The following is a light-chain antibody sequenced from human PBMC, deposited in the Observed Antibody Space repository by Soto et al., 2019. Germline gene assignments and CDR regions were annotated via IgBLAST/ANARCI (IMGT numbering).Light chain of an antibody. CDR2: HAS. CDR3: QQSDNLPLT. CDR1: QGIAKY. V-gene: IGKV1-33*01. J-gene: IGKJ4*01. Sequence: DTQMTQSPSSLSASVGDRVTITCQASQGIAKYLHWYQQKPGKAPKLLTYHASNLQTGVPSRFSGSGSGTDFTLTISSLQPEDIATYFCQQSDNLPLTFGGGTKVEIK.